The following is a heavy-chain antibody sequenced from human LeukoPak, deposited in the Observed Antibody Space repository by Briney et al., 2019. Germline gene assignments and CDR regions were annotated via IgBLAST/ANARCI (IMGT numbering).Heavy chain of an antibody. CDR2: INHSGST. CDR3: ARPSRRGIPGPFDY. J-gene: IGHJ4*02. V-gene: IGHV4-34*01. Sequence: SETLSLTCAVYGGSFSGYYWSWIRQPPGKGLEWIGEINHSGSTNYNPSLKSRVTISVDTSKNQFSLKLSSVTAADTAVYYCARPSRRGIPGPFDYWGQGTLVTVSS. D-gene: IGHD3-16*01. CDR1: GGSFSGYY.